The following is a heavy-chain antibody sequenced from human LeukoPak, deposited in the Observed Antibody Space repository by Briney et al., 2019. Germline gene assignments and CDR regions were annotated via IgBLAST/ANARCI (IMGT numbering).Heavy chain of an antibody. CDR3: AKDHFVLRYFDWLFDY. V-gene: IGHV3-30*02. J-gene: IGHJ4*02. Sequence: GGSLRLSCVVSGFTFSSYGMHWVRQAPGKGLEWVAFIRYDGSNKYYADSVKGRFTISRDNSKNTLYLQMNSLRAEDTAVYYCAKDHFVLRYFDWLFDYWGQGTLVTVSS. D-gene: IGHD3-9*01. CDR2: IRYDGSNK. CDR1: GFTFSSYG.